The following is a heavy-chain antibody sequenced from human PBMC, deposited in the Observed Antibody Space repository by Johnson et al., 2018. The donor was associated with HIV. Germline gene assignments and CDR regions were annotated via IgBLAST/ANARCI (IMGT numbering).Heavy chain of an antibody. CDR1: GFTFSSYA. CDR3: AREGPSERAGFDI. CDR2: IGTGGST. Sequence: VQLVESGGGLVHPGGSLRLSCAGSGFTFSSYAMHWVRQAPGKGLEWVSAIGTGGSTYYADSVKGRFTISRDNAKNTLYLQMNILRAEDTAVYYCAREGPSERAGFDIWGQGTMVTVSS. V-gene: IGHV3/OR16-10*03. J-gene: IGHJ3*02.